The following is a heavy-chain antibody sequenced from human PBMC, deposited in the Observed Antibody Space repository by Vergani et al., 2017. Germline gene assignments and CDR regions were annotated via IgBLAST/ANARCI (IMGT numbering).Heavy chain of an antibody. CDR2: IYYSGST. CDR1: GGPISSYY. J-gene: IGHJ4*02. V-gene: IGHV4-59*01. Sequence: QVQLQESGPGLVKPSETLSLTCTVSGGPISSYYWSWIRQPPGKGLEWFGYIYYSGSTNYNPSLKSRVTIPVDTSKNQFSLKLSSVAAADTAVYYCAGANYGDYEAGYFDYWGQGTLVTVSS. CDR3: AGANYGDYEAGYFDY. D-gene: IGHD4-17*01.